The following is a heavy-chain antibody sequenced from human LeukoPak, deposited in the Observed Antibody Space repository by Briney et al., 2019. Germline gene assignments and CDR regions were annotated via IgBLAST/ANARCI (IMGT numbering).Heavy chain of an antibody. CDR3: ARDPNLYGSGAFDY. D-gene: IGHD3-10*01. CDR1: GGSFIGFH. Sequence: PSETLSLTCAVYGGSFIGFHWNWIRQPPGKGLEWIGDINHSGSTNYNPSLKSRVNISMDTSKTQFSLRLSSVTAADTAVYYCARDPNLYGSGAFDYWGQGTLVIVSS. CDR2: INHSGST. J-gene: IGHJ4*02. V-gene: IGHV4-34*01.